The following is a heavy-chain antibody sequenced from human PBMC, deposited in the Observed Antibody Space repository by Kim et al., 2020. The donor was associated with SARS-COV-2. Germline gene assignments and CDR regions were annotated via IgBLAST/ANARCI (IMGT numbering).Heavy chain of an antibody. CDR3: ARSHIPRYYYGSGSYILGGAFDI. Sequence: ASVKVSCKASGYTFTGYYMHWVRQAPGQGLEWMGWINPNSGGTNYAQKFQGRVTMTRDTSISTAYMELSRLRSDDTAVYYCARSHIPRYYYGSGSYILGGAFDIWGQGTMVTVSS. V-gene: IGHV1-2*02. CDR1: GYTFTGYY. CDR2: INPNSGGT. J-gene: IGHJ3*02. D-gene: IGHD3-10*01.